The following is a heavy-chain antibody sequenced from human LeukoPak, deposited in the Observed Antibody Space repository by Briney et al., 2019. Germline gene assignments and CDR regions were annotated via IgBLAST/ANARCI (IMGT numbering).Heavy chain of an antibody. CDR1: GYSFTNYW. D-gene: IGHD1-26*01. J-gene: IGHJ4*02. CDR2: IYPGDSDT. CDR3: ARRRSYFVDY. Sequence: GESLKISCNCSGYSFTNYWIGWVRQMPGKGLEWMGIIYPGDSDTRYSPSFQGQVTISADKSIRTAYLQWSSLKASDTAMYYCARRRSYFVDYWGQGTLVTVSS. V-gene: IGHV5-51*01.